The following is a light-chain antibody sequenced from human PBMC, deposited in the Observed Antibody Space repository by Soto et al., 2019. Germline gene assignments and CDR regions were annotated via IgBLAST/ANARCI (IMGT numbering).Light chain of an antibody. J-gene: IGLJ2*01. CDR1: SSDVGGYNY. V-gene: IGLV2-14*01. CDR2: DVS. CDR3: SSYTGSSTYVV. Sequence: QSALTQPASVSGSPGQSITISCTGTSSDVGGYNYVSWYQQHPGKAPKLMIYDVSNRPSGVSNRFSGSKSANTASLTISGLQAEDEADYYCSSYTGSSTYVVFGAGTTLTVL.